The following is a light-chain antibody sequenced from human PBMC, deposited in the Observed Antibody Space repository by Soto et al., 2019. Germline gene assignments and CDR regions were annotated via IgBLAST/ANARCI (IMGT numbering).Light chain of an antibody. J-gene: IGKJ1*01. CDR2: GAS. CDR1: ENVRTF. V-gene: IGKV3-11*01. CDR3: QQPSHWPPWT. Sequence: EVVLTQSPATLSLSPGERATLSCRASENVRTFVDWYQQKPGQAPRLLIYGASNRATGIPARFSGSGSGKDFTLTIRNLEPEDFAVLYCQQPSHWPPWTFGQGTRVEIQ.